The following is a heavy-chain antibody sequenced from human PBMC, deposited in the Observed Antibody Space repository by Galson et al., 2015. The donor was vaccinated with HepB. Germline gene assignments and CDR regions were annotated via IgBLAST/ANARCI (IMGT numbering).Heavy chain of an antibody. D-gene: IGHD2-21*02. CDR1: GFTVSSNY. CDR3: AREYCGGDCGDY. V-gene: IGHV3-66*01. CDR2: IYSGGST. J-gene: IGHJ4*02. Sequence: SLRLSCAASGFTVSSNYMSWVRQAPGKGLEWVSVIYSGGSTYYADSVKGRFTISRDNSKNTLYLQMNSLRAEDTAVYYCAREYCGGDCGDYWGQGTLVTVSS.